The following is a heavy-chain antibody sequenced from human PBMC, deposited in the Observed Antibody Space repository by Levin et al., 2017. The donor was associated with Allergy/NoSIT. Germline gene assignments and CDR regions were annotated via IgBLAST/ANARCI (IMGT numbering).Heavy chain of an antibody. Sequence: GGSLRLSCAASGFTFGSYWMQWVRQVPGKGLVWVSRSNGDGSSTSYADSVKGRCTISRDNAKNTLYLDLNTLRAEDTAVYYCARGKQDFDYWGQGTLVTVSS. CDR1: GFTFGSYW. CDR2: SNGDGSST. J-gene: IGHJ4*02. CDR3: ARGKQDFDY. V-gene: IGHV3-74*01. D-gene: IGHD2-15*01.